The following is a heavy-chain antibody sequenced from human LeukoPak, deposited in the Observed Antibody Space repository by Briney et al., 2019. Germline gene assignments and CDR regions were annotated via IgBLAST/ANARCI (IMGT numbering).Heavy chain of an antibody. Sequence: GESLKISCKTSGYIFTTYWIAWVRQMPGKGLEWMGTIYPGDSDTRYSPSFQGQVTISADKSINTAYLQWSSLKASDTAMYYCARQSTTSSPSDYWGQGTLVTVSS. CDR2: IYPGDSDT. CDR3: ARQSTTSSPSDY. CDR1: GYIFTTYW. V-gene: IGHV5-51*01. J-gene: IGHJ4*02. D-gene: IGHD4-17*01.